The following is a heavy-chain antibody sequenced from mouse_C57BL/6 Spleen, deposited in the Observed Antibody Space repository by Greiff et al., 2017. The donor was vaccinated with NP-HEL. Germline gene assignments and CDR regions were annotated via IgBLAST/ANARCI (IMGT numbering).Heavy chain of an antibody. J-gene: IGHJ2*01. CDR2: IAPEAGET. Sequence: VQLQQSGAELVKPGASVKLSCTASGFNLKAYYMHWVQQRTEQGLAWIGRIAPEAGETKYAPKFQGKATITADTSSNTAYLQLSSLTSEDTAVYYCASSITTVVAYYFDYWGQGTTLTVSS. CDR1: GFNLKAYY. D-gene: IGHD1-1*01. V-gene: IGHV14-2*01. CDR3: ASSITTVVAYYFDY.